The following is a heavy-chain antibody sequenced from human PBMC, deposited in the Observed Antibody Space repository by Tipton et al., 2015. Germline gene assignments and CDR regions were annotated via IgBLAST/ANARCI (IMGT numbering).Heavy chain of an antibody. CDR2: INTSGDRT. V-gene: IGHV3-23*01. CDR3: AKYKLMGMNYYYYYGMDV. J-gene: IGHJ6*02. D-gene: IGHD6-13*01. CDR1: GFTFSNYA. Sequence: SLRLSCAASGFTFSNYAMNWVRQAPGKGLEWVSTINTSGDRTYYADSVKGRFTISRDNSKNTLYLQMNSLRAEDTAIYYCAKYKLMGMNYYYYYGMDVWSQGTTVTVSS.